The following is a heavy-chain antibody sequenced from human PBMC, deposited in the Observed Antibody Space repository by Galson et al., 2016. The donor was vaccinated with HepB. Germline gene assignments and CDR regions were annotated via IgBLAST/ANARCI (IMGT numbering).Heavy chain of an antibody. Sequence: SLRLSCAASGFTVSSSYMSWVRQAPGKGLEWVSVIYSGGSTYYADSVKGRFTISRDNSRNTLYLQMNSLRADDTAVYYCAGVPSGKRPDYWGQGTLVTVSS. D-gene: IGHD4-23*01. CDR1: GFTVSSSY. CDR3: AGVPSGKRPDY. J-gene: IGHJ4*02. V-gene: IGHV3-53*01. CDR2: IYSGGST.